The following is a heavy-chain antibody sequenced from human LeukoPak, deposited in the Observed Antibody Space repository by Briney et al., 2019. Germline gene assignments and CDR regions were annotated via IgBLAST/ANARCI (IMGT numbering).Heavy chain of an antibody. Sequence: SETLSPTCTVSGYSISSGYYWGWIRQPPGKGLEWTGSIDHSGSTYYNPSLKSRITISVDTSKNQFSLKLSSVTAADTAVYYCASGRVGYCSGGSCYSVSRYFDLWGRGTLVTVSS. CDR3: ASGRVGYCSGGSCYSVSRYFDL. CDR2: IDHSGST. CDR1: GYSISSGYY. J-gene: IGHJ2*01. V-gene: IGHV4-38-2*02. D-gene: IGHD2-15*01.